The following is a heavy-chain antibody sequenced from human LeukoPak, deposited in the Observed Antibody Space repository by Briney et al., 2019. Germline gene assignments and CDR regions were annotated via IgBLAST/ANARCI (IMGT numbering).Heavy chain of an antibody. CDR1: GGTFSSYA. Sequence: SVKVSCKASGGTFSSYAISWVRQAPGQGLEWMGGIIPIFGTANYAQKFQGGVTITADESTSTAYMELSSLRSEDTAVYYCARERIAVAGTFDYWGQGTLVTVSS. V-gene: IGHV1-69*13. D-gene: IGHD6-19*01. J-gene: IGHJ4*02. CDR3: ARERIAVAGTFDY. CDR2: IIPIFGTA.